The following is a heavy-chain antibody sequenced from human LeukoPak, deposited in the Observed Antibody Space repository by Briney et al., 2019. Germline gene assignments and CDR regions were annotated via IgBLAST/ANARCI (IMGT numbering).Heavy chain of an antibody. J-gene: IGHJ1*01. CDR2: ISSSGNCI. CDR1: GFTFSSYH. Sequence: PGGPLRLSCGASGFTFSSYHMNWVREAPGKGVEWVSSISSSGNCIYYADSLKGRFTTSRDNAKNSLYLQMNSLRADDTAVYFCASAQGGVILPDYFHHWGQGTLVTVSS. D-gene: IGHD3-16*02. V-gene: IGHV3-21*01. CDR3: ASAQGGVILPDYFHH.